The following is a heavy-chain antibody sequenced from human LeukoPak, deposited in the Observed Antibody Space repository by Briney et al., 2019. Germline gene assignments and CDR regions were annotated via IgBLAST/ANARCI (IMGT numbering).Heavy chain of an antibody. CDR3: ARSRDVYNPFDY. J-gene: IGHJ4*02. CDR1: GYTFTSYA. D-gene: IGHD5-24*01. Sequence: ASVKVSCKASGYTFTSYAMHWVRQAPGQRPEWMGWINAGNGNTKYSQKFQGRVTITRDTSASTAYMEVTSLRSEDTAVYFCARSRDVYNPFDYWGQGTLVTVSS. CDR2: INAGNGNT. V-gene: IGHV1-3*01.